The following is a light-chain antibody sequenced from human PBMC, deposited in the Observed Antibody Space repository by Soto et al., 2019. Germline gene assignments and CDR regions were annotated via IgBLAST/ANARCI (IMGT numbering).Light chain of an antibody. CDR3: SSYTSSSTLYV. V-gene: IGLV2-14*01. Sequence: QSALTQPASVSGSPGQSITISCTGTSSDVGGYNYVSWYQQHPGKAPKLMLYDVSNRPSGVPNRFSGSKSGNTASLTISGLQAEDEADYYCSSYTSSSTLYVFGTGTKLTVL. CDR1: SSDVGGYNY. J-gene: IGLJ1*01. CDR2: DVS.